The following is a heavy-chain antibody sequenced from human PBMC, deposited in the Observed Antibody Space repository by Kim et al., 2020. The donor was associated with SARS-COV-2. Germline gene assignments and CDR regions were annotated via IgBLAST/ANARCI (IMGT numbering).Heavy chain of an antibody. V-gene: IGHV1-58*01. CDR1: GFTFTSSA. CDR3: AADLALAAAGTINYYYYYGMDV. J-gene: IGHJ6*02. D-gene: IGHD6-13*01. Sequence: SVKVSCKASGFTFTSSAVQWVRQARGQRLEWIGWIVVGSGNTNYAQKFQERVTITRDMSTSTAYMELSSLRSEDTAVYYCAADLALAAAGTINYYYYYGMDVWGQGTTVTVSS. CDR2: IVVGSGNT.